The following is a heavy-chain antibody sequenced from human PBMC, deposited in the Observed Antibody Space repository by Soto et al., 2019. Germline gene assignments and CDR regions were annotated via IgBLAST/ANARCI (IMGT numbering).Heavy chain of an antibody. V-gene: IGHV1-69*13. CDR1: GGTFSSYS. J-gene: IGHJ4*02. CDR3: ARDYYGSGSYGY. D-gene: IGHD3-10*01. Sequence: SVKVSCKASGGTFSSYSISWVRQAPGQGLEWMGGIIPIFGTANYAQKFQGRVTITADESTSTAYMELSSLRSEDTAVYYCARDYYGSGSYGYWGQGTLVTSPQ. CDR2: IIPIFGTA.